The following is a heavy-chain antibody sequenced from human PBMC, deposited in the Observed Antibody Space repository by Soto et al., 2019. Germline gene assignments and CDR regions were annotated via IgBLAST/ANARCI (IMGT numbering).Heavy chain of an antibody. CDR1: GFTFSSYA. Sequence: QPGGSLRLSCAASGFTFSSYAMSWVRQAPGKGLEWVSAISGSGGSTYYADSVKGRFTISRDNSKNTLYLQMNSLRAEDTAVYYCAKKTGSRYYYGSGTSPFSYYGMDVWGQGTTVTVSS. D-gene: IGHD3-10*01. J-gene: IGHJ6*02. CDR2: ISGSGGST. CDR3: AKKTGSRYYYGSGTSPFSYYGMDV. V-gene: IGHV3-23*01.